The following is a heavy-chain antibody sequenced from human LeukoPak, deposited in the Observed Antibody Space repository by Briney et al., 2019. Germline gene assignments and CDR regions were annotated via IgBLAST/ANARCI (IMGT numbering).Heavy chain of an antibody. CDR2: INGRGDGT. CDR1: GFTFINYA. J-gene: IGHJ4*02. Sequence: PGGSLRLSCEVSGFTFINYAMTWVRQAPGKGLEWVSGINGRGDGTYYADSVKGRFTVSRDNSKNTVYLQIDSLRDEDTAVYYCAKDRPNGLDYWGQGSLVNVSS. CDR3: AKDRPNGLDY. V-gene: IGHV3-23*01.